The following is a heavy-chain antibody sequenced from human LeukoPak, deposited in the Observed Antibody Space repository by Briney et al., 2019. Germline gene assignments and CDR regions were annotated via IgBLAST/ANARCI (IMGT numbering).Heavy chain of an antibody. CDR3: AREATYSSSWHNWFDP. J-gene: IGHJ5*02. V-gene: IGHV1-46*01. D-gene: IGHD6-13*01. Sequence: ASVKVSCKASGYTFTSYYTHWVRQAPGQGLEWMGIINPSGGSTSYAQKFQGRVTMTRDTSTSTVYMELSSLRSEDTAVYYCAREATYSSSWHNWFDPWGQGTLVTVSS. CDR2: INPSGGST. CDR1: GYTFTSYY.